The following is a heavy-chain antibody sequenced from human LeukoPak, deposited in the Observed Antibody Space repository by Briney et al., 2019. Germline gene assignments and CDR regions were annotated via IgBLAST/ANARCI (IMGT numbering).Heavy chain of an antibody. J-gene: IGHJ4*02. CDR3: ARLPVGSEPAY. D-gene: IGHD6-19*01. CDR2: IFHSGTT. CDR1: GDSITSYY. Sequence: PSETLSLTCTVSGDSITSYYWSWIRQPPGKGLEWIGLIFHSGTTDYTPSLKTRVTMSIDPSKNQFSLNLSSVTASDTAVYYCARLPVGSEPAYWGPGTLVTVSS. V-gene: IGHV4-59*08.